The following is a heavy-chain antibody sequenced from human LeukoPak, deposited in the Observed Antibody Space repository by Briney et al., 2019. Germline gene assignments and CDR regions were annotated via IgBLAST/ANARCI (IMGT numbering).Heavy chain of an antibody. CDR3: VRGGRYFDWLSYNYFDY. Sequence: ASVKVSCKASGYTFTGYYMHWVRQAPGQGLEWMGWINPNSGGTNYAQKFQGWVTMTRDTSISTAYMELSRLRSDDTAVYYCVRGGRYFDWLSYNYFDYWGQGTLVTVSS. J-gene: IGHJ4*02. CDR1: GYTFTGYY. CDR2: INPNSGGT. V-gene: IGHV1-2*04. D-gene: IGHD3-9*01.